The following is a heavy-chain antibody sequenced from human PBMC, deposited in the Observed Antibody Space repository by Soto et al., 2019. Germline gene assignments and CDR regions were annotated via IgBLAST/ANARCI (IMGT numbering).Heavy chain of an antibody. D-gene: IGHD2-15*01. J-gene: IGHJ5*02. CDR2: ISGSGIST. Sequence: PGGSLRLSCAASGFTFSSYAMSWVRQAPGKGLEWVSAISGSGISTYYNPSLKSRVTISVDTSKNQFSLTLTSVTAADTAVYYCARQCRGVTCHWFVPWGQGTLVTV. CDR1: GFTFSSYA. CDR3: ARQCRGVTCHWFVP. V-gene: IGHV3-23*01.